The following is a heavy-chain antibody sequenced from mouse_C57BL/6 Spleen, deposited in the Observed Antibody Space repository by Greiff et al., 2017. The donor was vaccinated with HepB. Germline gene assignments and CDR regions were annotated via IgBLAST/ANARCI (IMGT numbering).Heavy chain of an antibody. V-gene: IGHV14-3*01. J-gene: IGHJ2*01. CDR1: GFNINNTY. CDR3: ARDYSTLYYFDD. Sequence: VHVKQSVAELVRPGASVKLSCTASGFNINNTYMHWVKQRPEQGLEWIGRIDPANGNTKYAPKFQGKATITADTSSNTAYLQLSSLTSEDTAIYYGARDYSTLYYFDDWGQGTTLTVSS. D-gene: IGHD2-5*01. CDR2: IDPANGNT.